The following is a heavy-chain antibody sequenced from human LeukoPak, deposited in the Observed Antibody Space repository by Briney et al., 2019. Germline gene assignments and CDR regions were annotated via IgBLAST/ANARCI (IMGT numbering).Heavy chain of an antibody. CDR2: ISGSGGST. V-gene: IGHV3-23*01. J-gene: IGHJ4*02. D-gene: IGHD5-18*01. CDR1: GFTFSSYS. CDR3: AKQTDGYTYGTIDY. Sequence: PGGSLRLSCAASGFTFSSYSMNWVRQAPGKGLEWVSAISGSGGSTYDADSVKGRFTISRDNSKNTLYLQMNSLRAEDTAVYYCAKQTDGYTYGTIDYWGQGTLVTVSS.